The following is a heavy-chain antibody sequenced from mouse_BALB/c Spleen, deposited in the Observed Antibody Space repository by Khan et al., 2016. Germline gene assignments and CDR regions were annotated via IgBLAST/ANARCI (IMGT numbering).Heavy chain of an antibody. V-gene: IGHV9-3-1*01. Sequence: QIQLVQSGPELKKPGETVKISCKASGYTFTNYGMNWVKQAPGKGLKWMGWINTYTGEPTYADDFKGRFAFSLETSASTAYLQINNIKNEETATYFCAGEVGYFDYWGQGTTLTVSA. CDR2: INTYTGEP. D-gene: IGHD1-1*02. CDR1: GYTFTNYG. J-gene: IGHJ2*01. CDR3: AGEVGYFDY.